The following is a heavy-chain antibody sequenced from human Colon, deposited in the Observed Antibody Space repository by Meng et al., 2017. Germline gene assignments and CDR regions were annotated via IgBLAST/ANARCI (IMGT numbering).Heavy chain of an antibody. CDR2: IIPIFGTA. J-gene: IGHJ4*02. D-gene: IGHD5-12*01. CDR3: ARENSGYDSGGYYFDY. Sequence: SVKVSCKASGGTFSSYAISWVRQAPGQGLEWMGGIIPIFGTANYAQKFQGRVTMTADESTSTAYMELSSLRSEDTAVYYCARENSGYDSGGYYFDYWGQGTLVTVSS. V-gene: IGHV1-69*13. CDR1: GGTFSSYA.